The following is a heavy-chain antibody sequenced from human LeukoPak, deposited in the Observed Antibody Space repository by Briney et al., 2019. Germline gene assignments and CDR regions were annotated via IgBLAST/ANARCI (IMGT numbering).Heavy chain of an antibody. V-gene: IGHV3-48*03. CDR3: ARQCSIVKCS. CDR2: ISGSGTTI. J-gene: IGHJ5*02. D-gene: IGHD2-21*01. CDR1: GFSFSSYE. Sequence: GGSLTLSCAASGFSFSSYEMNWVGQAPGKGLEWVSYISGSGTTIYYADSVKGRFTISRDNAKNSLYLQMNNLRAEDTAVYYCARQCSIVKCSWGQGTLVTVSS.